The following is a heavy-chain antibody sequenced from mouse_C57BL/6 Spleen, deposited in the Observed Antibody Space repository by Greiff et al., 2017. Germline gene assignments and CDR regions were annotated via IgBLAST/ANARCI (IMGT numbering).Heavy chain of an antibody. CDR2: IYPGSGST. D-gene: IGHD2-10*01. Sequence: QVQLQQPGAELVKPGASVKMSCKASGYTFTSYWITWVKQRPGQGLEWIGDIYPGSGSTNYNEKFKSKATLTVDTSSSTAYMQLSSLTSEDSAVYYCARGESYYGNLYYYAMDYWGQGTSVIVSS. J-gene: IGHJ4*01. CDR3: ARGESYYGNLYYYAMDY. CDR1: GYTFTSYW. V-gene: IGHV1-55*01.